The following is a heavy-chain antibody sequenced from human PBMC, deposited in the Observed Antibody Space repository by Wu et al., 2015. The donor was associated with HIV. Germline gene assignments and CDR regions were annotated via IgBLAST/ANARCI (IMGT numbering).Heavy chain of an antibody. Sequence: QVQLVQSGAEVKKPGASVKVSCKASGYTFTSYGISWVRLAPGQGLEWMGGIIPIFGTSNYAQKFQGRVTITTDESTSTAYMELTSLRSEDTAVYYCARDLLPTTSWTDSYYYGMDVWGQGTTVTVAS. D-gene: IGHD2-2*01. CDR1: GYTFTSYG. CDR3: ARDLLPTTSWTDSYYYGMDV. V-gene: IGHV1-69*05. CDR2: IIPIFGTS. J-gene: IGHJ6*02.